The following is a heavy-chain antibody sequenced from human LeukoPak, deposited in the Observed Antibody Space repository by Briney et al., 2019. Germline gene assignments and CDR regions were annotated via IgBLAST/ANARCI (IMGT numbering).Heavy chain of an antibody. CDR1: GFTFTNTW. CDR3: AKALYGSGSYPFDY. Sequence: GGSLRLSCVASGFTFTNTWMSWARQAPGKGLECVSAISGSGGSTYNADSVKGRFTISRDNSQNTLYLQMNSLRAEDTAVYYCAKALYGSGSYPFDYWGQGTLVTVSS. J-gene: IGHJ4*02. V-gene: IGHV3-23*01. CDR2: ISGSGGST. D-gene: IGHD3-10*01.